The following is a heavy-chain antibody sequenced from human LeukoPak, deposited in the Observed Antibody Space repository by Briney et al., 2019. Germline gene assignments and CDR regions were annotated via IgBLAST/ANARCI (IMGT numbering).Heavy chain of an antibody. CDR2: ISGSGGST. CDR3: AKTPGPYYDFWSGYYVVYYFDY. CDR1: GFTFSSYA. D-gene: IGHD3-3*01. Sequence: PGGSLRLSRAASGFTFSSYAMSWVRQAPGKGLEWVSAISGSGGSTYYADSVRGRFTISRDNSKNTLYLQMSSLRAEDTAVYYCAKTPGPYYDFWSGYYVVYYFDYWGQGTLVTVSS. J-gene: IGHJ4*02. V-gene: IGHV3-23*01.